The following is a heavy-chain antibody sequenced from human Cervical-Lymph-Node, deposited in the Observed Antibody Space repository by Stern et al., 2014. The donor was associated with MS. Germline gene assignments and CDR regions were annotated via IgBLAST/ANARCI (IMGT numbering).Heavy chain of an antibody. CDR2: MSGSDGST. J-gene: IGHJ4*02. D-gene: IGHD6-19*01. V-gene: IGHV3-23*01. CDR3: AKVYGSGPFDY. Sequence: EVQLQESGGTLVQPGGSLRLSCAASGFTFSSYAMSWVRQAPGKGLEWVSGMSGSDGSTFYADSVKGRFTISRDNSKNTLFLQMNSLRAEDTAVYYCAKVYGSGPFDYWGQGTLVTVSS. CDR1: GFTFSSYA.